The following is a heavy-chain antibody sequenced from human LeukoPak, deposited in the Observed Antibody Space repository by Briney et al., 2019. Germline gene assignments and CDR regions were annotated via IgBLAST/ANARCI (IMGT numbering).Heavy chain of an antibody. CDR3: ARRHYYDSSGYYYPLDY. CDR2: IYPGDSDT. Sequence: GESLKISCKGSGYSFTSYWIGWARQMPGKGLEWMGIIYPGDSDTRYSPSFQDQVTISADKSISTAYLQWSSLKASDTAMYYCARRHYYDSSGYYYPLDYWGQGTLVTVSS. D-gene: IGHD3-22*01. CDR1: GYSFTSYW. J-gene: IGHJ4*02. V-gene: IGHV5-51*01.